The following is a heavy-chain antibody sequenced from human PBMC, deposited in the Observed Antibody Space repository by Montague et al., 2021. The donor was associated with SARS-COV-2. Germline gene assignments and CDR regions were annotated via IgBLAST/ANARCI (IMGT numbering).Heavy chain of an antibody. D-gene: IGHD1-26*01. CDR2: ISYRGST. V-gene: IGHV4-59*01. Sequence: SETLSLTCTVSGFSSSSDYWSWIRQPPRKGLQWIVYISYRGSTTYNPSLHRRVTISVDTSKNQFSLKLRSVTAADTAVYYCSRREPWGADDAFDIWGQGTMVTVSS. CDR3: SRREPWGADDAFDI. CDR1: GFSSSSDY. J-gene: IGHJ3*02.